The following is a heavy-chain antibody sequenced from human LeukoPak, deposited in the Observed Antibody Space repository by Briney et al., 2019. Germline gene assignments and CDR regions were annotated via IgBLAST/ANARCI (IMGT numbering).Heavy chain of an antibody. CDR2: IYHSGST. CDR1: GGSIGSSNW. V-gene: IGHV4-4*02. Sequence: SETLSLTCAVSGGSIGSSNWWSWVRQPPGKGLEWIGEIYHSGSTNYNPSLKSRVTISVDKSKNQFSLKLSSVTAADTAVYYCARVRVPAAIAGAFDIWGQGTMVTVSS. CDR3: ARVRVPAAIAGAFDI. J-gene: IGHJ3*02. D-gene: IGHD2-2*02.